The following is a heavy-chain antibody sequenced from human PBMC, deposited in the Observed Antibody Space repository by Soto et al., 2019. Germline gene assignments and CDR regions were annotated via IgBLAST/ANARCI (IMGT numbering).Heavy chain of an antibody. D-gene: IGHD2-2*01. CDR2: ISYSGST. CDR3: ARARYCSCTSCPKDYYFDY. V-gene: IGHV4-59*01. J-gene: IGHJ4*02. CDR1: GASISSYY. Sequence: QVQLQESGPGLVKPSETLSLTCTVSGASISSYYWNWIRQPPGKGLEWIGYISYSGSTDYNPSLKSRLTISVDTSKNQFSLKLSSVTAADTAVYYCARARYCSCTSCPKDYYFDYWGQGTLVTVSS.